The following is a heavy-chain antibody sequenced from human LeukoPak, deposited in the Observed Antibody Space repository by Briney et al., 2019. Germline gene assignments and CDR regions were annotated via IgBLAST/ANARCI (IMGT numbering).Heavy chain of an antibody. V-gene: IGHV3-48*02. CDR3: ARSRTGSGFLFDY. Sequence: SGGSLRLSCAASGFMFSSYSFKWVRQAPGKGLEWVSYISTGSSTKYYADSVKGRFTISRDDAKNSLFLQMDSLRDEDTAMYYCARSRTGSGFLFDYWGQGTLVTVSS. CDR1: GFMFSSYS. D-gene: IGHD3-10*01. J-gene: IGHJ4*02. CDR2: ISTGSSTK.